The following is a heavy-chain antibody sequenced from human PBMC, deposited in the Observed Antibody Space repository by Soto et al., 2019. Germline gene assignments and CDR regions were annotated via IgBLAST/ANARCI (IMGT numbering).Heavy chain of an antibody. V-gene: IGHV3-48*01. CDR3: ARGLGYCSGGSCYPLLDAFDI. J-gene: IGHJ3*02. CDR1: GFRFSSYG. Sequence: PGGSLRLSCAASGFRFSSYGMNWVRQAPGKGLEWVSYISISSTNIHYADSVKGRFTISRDNAKNSLYLQMNSLGAEDTAVYYFARGLGYCSGGSCYPLLDAFDIWGQGTMVTVSS. CDR2: ISISSTNI. D-gene: IGHD2-15*01.